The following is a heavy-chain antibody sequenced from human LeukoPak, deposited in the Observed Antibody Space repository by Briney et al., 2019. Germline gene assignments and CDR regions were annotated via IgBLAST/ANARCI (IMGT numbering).Heavy chain of an antibody. J-gene: IGHJ4*02. CDR3: AKAYNCGWYYFDF. Sequence: PGRSLRLSCAFSVFTFSSFGVHWVRQAPGKGLEWVAVISFDGSNKYYADSVKGRFNISRDDSQNTLDLQMNSLRAEDTVVYYCAKAYNCGWYYFDFGPQGTLVTVPP. CDR1: VFTFSSFG. V-gene: IGHV3-30*18. D-gene: IGHD6-19*01. CDR2: ISFDGSNK.